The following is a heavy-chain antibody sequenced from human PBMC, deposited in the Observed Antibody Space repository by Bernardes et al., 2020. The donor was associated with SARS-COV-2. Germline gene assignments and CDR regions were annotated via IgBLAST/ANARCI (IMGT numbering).Heavy chain of an antibody. Sequence: ASVKVSCKASGYIFTDYAMIWVRQAPGQGLEWMGWIDTDTGNPTYAQGFTGRFVFSFETSDSTAYLQINSLKAEDTAMYYCARDILGANDALGYWGQGTLVSVSS. CDR3: ARDILGANDALGY. J-gene: IGHJ4*02. V-gene: IGHV7-4-1*02. D-gene: IGHD1-26*01. CDR2: IDTDTGNP. CDR1: GYIFTDYA.